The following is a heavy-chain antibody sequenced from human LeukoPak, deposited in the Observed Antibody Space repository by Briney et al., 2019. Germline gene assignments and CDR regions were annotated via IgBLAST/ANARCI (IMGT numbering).Heavy chain of an antibody. D-gene: IGHD1-1*01. V-gene: IGHV3-48*03. Sequence: PGGSLRLSCAASGFTFSSYEMNWVRQAPGKGLEWVSCITSSSSTMYYADSVKGRFTISRDNAKNSFYLQMNSLRPGDTAVYYCARGSRRVQLPRSYDFDIWGQGTVVTVSS. CDR1: GFTFSSYE. CDR2: ITSSSSTM. J-gene: IGHJ3*02. CDR3: ARGSRRVQLPRSYDFDI.